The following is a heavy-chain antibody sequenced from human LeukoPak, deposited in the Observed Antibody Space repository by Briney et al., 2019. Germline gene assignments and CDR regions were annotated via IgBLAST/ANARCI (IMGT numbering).Heavy chain of an antibody. Sequence: NPGGSLRLSCAASGFTVSSNYMSWIRQAPGKGLEWVSYISGSGSTIYYADSVKGRFTISRDNANNSLYLQMNSLRAEDTAVYYCARELGDCSSPADYWGQGTLVTVSS. CDR2: ISGSGSTI. CDR1: GFTVSSNY. D-gene: IGHD2-21*02. J-gene: IGHJ4*02. CDR3: ARELGDCSSPADY. V-gene: IGHV3-11*01.